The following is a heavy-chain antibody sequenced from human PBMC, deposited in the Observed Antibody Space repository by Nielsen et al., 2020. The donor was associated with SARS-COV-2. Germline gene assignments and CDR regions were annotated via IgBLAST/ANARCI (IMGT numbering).Heavy chain of an antibody. CDR1: GFTFSRHS. CDR2: ISDTSSYI. D-gene: IGHD6-13*01. CDR3: TKGAQLGDY. J-gene: IGHJ4*02. Sequence: GESLKISCESSGFTFSRHSMTWVRQGPGKGLEYISTISDTSSYIYYADSVKGRFTVSRDNAENSLYLQMNSLRAEDTAVYYCTKGAQLGDYWGQGTLVTVSS. V-gene: IGHV3-21*01.